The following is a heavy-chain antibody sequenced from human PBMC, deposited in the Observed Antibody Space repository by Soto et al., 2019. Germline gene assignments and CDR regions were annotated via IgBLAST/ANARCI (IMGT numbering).Heavy chain of an antibody. CDR3: XXXXWXGSHXDXXXXXX. D-gene: IGHD3-10*01. CDR2: ISYDGSNK. Sequence: QVQLVESGGGVVQPGRSLRLSCAASGFTFSSYGMHWVRQAPGKGLEWVAIISYDGSNKYYADSVKGRFTISRDNSKXXXXXXXXXXXXXXXXXXXXXXXXWXGSHXDXXXXXXWXQXTTV. V-gene: IGHV3-30*03. J-gene: IGHJ6*02. CDR1: GFTFSSYG.